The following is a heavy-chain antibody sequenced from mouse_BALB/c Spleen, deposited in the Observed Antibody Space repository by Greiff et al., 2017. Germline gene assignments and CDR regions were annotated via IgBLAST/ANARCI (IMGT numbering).Heavy chain of an antibody. J-gene: IGHJ4*01. Sequence: EVKLVESGPGLVKPSQSLSLTCSVTGYSITSGYYWNWIRQFPGNKLEWMGYISYDGSNNYNPSLKNRISITRDTSKNQFFLKLNSVTTEDTATDYCARAPYYYGRGAMDYWGQGTSVTVSS. D-gene: IGHD1-1*01. V-gene: IGHV3-6*02. CDR2: ISYDGSN. CDR1: GYSITSGYY. CDR3: ARAPYYYGRGAMDY.